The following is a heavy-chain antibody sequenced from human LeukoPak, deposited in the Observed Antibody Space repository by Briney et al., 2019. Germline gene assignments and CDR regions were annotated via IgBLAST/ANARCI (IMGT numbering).Heavy chain of an antibody. CDR3: ARARNYYDSSGYYH. CDR2: FYRGDST. V-gene: IGHV3-53*01. Sequence: GGSLRLSCAASGFTVSSSYMYWVRQAPGKGLEWVSFFYRGDSTYYAESVRGRFTISRDNSKNTLYLLMNSLIPEDTAVYYCARARNYYDSSGYYHWGQGTLVTVSS. D-gene: IGHD3-22*01. J-gene: IGHJ4*02. CDR1: GFTVSSSY.